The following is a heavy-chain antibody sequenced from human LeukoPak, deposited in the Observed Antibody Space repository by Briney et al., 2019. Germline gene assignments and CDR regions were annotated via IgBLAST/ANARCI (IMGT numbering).Heavy chain of an antibody. CDR2: IWYDGSNK. D-gene: IGHD3-9*01. CDR1: GFTFSSFA. V-gene: IGHV3-33*01. J-gene: IGHJ4*02. CDR3: ARKDVLTGYYDN. Sequence: GGSLRLSCAASGFTFSSFAMHWVRQSPGKGLEWVAVIWYDGSNKLYADSVKGRFTISRDNSRNTLYLQMNSLSAEDTALYFCARKDVLTGYYDNGGQGTLVTVSS.